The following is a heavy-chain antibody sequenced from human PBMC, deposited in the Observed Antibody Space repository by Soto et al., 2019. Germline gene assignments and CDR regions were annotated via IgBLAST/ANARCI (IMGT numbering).Heavy chain of an antibody. V-gene: IGHV1-2*02. CDR3: GRGRSGELVIFY. CDR1: GYTFTGYY. Sequence: QVQLVQSGAELKKPRASVKVSCKGSGYTFTGYYIHWVRQTPGQGPEWMGEISPQTGGTKYAQKYQGRVTMTRDTSITTVYMELSNLSPDDTAVYYCGRGRSGELVIFYRGQGTLVTVSS. D-gene: IGHD1-26*01. CDR2: ISPQTGGT. J-gene: IGHJ4*02.